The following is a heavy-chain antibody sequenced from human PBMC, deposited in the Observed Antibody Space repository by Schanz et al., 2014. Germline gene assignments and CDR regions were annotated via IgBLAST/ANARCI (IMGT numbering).Heavy chain of an antibody. V-gene: IGHV3-23*04. CDR3: AKDPYGLGNHYTY. Sequence: EVQLVESGGGLAQPGGSLRLSCAASGFSFSTYAMNWVRQAPGKGLEWVSLISGRGDSTHYADSVKGRFTISRDNSRKTLSLQMNSLRAEDTAVYYCAKDPYGLGNHYTYWGRGALVSVSS. CDR1: GFSFSTYA. J-gene: IGHJ4*02. D-gene: IGHD3-10*01. CDR2: ISGRGDST.